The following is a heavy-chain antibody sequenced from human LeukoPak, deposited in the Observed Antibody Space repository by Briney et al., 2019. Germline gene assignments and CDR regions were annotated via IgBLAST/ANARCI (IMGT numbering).Heavy chain of an antibody. J-gene: IGHJ3*02. V-gene: IGHV4-38-2*02. CDR3: ARGGLISLANTPLGAFDI. CDR2: IFHRGTT. D-gene: IGHD3/OR15-3a*01. CDR1: GYSISSAFY. Sequence: SETLSLTCSVSGYSISSAFYWGWIRVPPGKGLEWIGSIFHRGTTYYSSSLKSRVNISIDTSKNQFSLQLNSVTPEDTAVYYCARGGLISLANTPLGAFDIWGQGTMVSVSS.